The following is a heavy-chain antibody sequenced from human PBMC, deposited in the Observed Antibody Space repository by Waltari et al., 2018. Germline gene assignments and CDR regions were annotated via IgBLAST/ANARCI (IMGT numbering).Heavy chain of an antibody. CDR2: IYYSGST. J-gene: IGHJ3*02. CDR1: GGSISSSSYY. D-gene: IGHD1-20*01. Sequence: QLQLQESGPGLVKPSETLSLTCTVSGGSISSSSYYWGWIRQPPGKGLEWIGSIYYSGSTYYNPSLKGRVTISVDTSKNRFSLKLGSVTAADTAVYYCARHGEEITGGRAFDIWGQGTMVTVSS. V-gene: IGHV4-39*01. CDR3: ARHGEEITGGRAFDI.